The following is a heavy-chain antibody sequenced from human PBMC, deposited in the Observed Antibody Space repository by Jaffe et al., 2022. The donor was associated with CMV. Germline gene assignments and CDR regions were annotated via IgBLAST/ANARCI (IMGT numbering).Heavy chain of an antibody. Sequence: EVQLVESGGGLVKPGGPLRLSCAASGFTFSSYSINWVRQAPGKGLEWVSSISSSSSYIYYADSVKGRFTISRDNAKNSLYLQMNSLRAEDTAVYYCARAIKDTTRWGYYYYGMDVWGQGTTVTVSS. CDR2: ISSSSSYI. D-gene: IGHD5-18*01. V-gene: IGHV3-21*01. J-gene: IGHJ6*02. CDR3: ARAIKDTTRWGYYYYGMDV. CDR1: GFTFSSYS.